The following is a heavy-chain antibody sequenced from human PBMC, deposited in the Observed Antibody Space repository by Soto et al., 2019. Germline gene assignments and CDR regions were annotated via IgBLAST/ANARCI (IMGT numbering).Heavy chain of an antibody. D-gene: IGHD2-15*01. CDR3: ARVRDCSGGSCYPEYFQH. V-gene: IGHV1-3*01. CDR1: GYTFASYA. J-gene: IGHJ1*01. Sequence: ASVKVSCKASGYTFASYAMLWVRQAPGQRLEWMGWINAGNGNTKYSQKFQGRVTITRDTSASTAYMELSSLRSEDTAVYYCARVRDCSGGSCYPEYFQHWGQGTLVTVSS. CDR2: INAGNGNT.